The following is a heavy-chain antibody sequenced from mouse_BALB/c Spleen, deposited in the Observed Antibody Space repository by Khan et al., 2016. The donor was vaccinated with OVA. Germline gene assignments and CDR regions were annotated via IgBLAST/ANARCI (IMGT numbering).Heavy chain of an antibody. Sequence: EVELVESGGGLVEPGGSLKLSCAASGFTFSSFVMSWVRQTPEKRLEWVATISSAATYTYYPDSGKGRFTISRDNAKNTLYLQMSSLGSDDTAIYYCTDGNYGWFAYWGQGTLVTVST. V-gene: IGHV5-9-1*01. J-gene: IGHJ3*01. CDR3: TDGNYGWFAY. D-gene: IGHD2-1*01. CDR2: ISSAATYT. CDR1: GFTFSSFV.